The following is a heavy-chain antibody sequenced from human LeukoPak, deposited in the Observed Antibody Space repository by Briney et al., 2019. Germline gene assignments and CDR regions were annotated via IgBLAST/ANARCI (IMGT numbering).Heavy chain of an antibody. D-gene: IGHD5-12*01. J-gene: IGHJ6*03. CDR1: GYTFTGYY. CDR2: INPNSGGT. V-gene: IGHV1-2*02. Sequence: ASVKVSCKASGYTFTGYYMHWVRQAPGQGLALMGWINPNSGGTNYAQKFQGRVTMTRDTSISTAYMELSRLRSDDTAVYYCARGYSGYLNPYYYMDVWGKGTTVTVSS. CDR3: ARGYSGYLNPYYYMDV.